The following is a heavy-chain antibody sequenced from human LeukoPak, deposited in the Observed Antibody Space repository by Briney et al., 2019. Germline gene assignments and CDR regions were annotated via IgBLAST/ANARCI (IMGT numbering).Heavy chain of an antibody. CDR1: GFTFSSYA. J-gene: IGHJ5*02. CDR2: ISGSGGST. V-gene: IGHV3-23*01. Sequence: GGSLRLSCAASGFTFSSYAMSWVRQAPGKGLEWVSAISGSGGSTYYADSVKGRFTISRDNSKNTLYLQMNSLRAEDTAVYYCAKGGGIAVAGRSKANWFDPWGQGTLVTVSS. CDR3: AKGGGIAVAGRSKANWFDP. D-gene: IGHD6-19*01.